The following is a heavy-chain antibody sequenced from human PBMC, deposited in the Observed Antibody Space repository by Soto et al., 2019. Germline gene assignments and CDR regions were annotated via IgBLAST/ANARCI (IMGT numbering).Heavy chain of an antibody. D-gene: IGHD6-19*01. CDR3: AKDISGYSSGWYLHYYYYGMDV. J-gene: IGHJ6*02. V-gene: IGHV3-30*18. Sequence: GGSLRLSCAASGFTFSSYGMHWVRQAPGKGLEWVAVISYDGSNKYYADSVKGRFTISRDNSKNTLYLQMNSLRAEDTAVYYCAKDISGYSSGWYLHYYYYGMDVWGQGTTVTVSS. CDR1: GFTFSSYG. CDR2: ISYDGSNK.